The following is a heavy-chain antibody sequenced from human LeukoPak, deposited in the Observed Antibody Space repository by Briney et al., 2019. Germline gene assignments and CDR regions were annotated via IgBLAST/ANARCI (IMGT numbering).Heavy chain of an antibody. CDR3: AKEIPYCSSTSCYLGFDY. CDR2: IRYDGSNK. CDR1: GFTFSSYG. D-gene: IGHD2-2*01. J-gene: IGHJ4*02. V-gene: IGHV3-30*02. Sequence: GGSLRLSCAASGFTFSSYGMHWVRQAPGKGLEWVAFIRYDGSNKYYADSVKGRFTISRDNSKNTLYLQMNSLRAEDTAVYYCAKEIPYCSSTSCYLGFDYWGQGTLVTVSS.